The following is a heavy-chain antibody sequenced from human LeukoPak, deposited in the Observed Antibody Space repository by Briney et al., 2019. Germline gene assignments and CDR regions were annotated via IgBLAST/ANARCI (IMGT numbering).Heavy chain of an antibody. J-gene: IGHJ4*02. D-gene: IGHD2-21*02. CDR1: GGSISSYY. V-gene: IGHV4-59*01. CDR2: IYYSGST. Sequence: SETLSLTCTVSGGSISSYYWSWIRQPPGKGLEWIGYIYYSGSTYYNPSLKSRVTISVDTSKNQFSLKLSSVTAADTAVYYCARGPAYCGGDCYVGWGQGTLVTVSS. CDR3: ARGPAYCGGDCYVG.